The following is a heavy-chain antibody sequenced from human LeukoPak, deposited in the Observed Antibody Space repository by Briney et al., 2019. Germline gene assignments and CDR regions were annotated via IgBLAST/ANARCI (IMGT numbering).Heavy chain of an antibody. J-gene: IGHJ4*02. Sequence: GGSLRLSCAASGFTFSSFWMSWVRQAPGKGLEWVANIKQDGSEKYYVDSEKGRFTISRDNAKNSLYLQMNSLRAEDTAVYYCARDYPLDWLYDNWGQGTLVTVSS. CDR3: ARDYPLDWLYDN. V-gene: IGHV3-7*01. D-gene: IGHD3-9*01. CDR1: GFTFSSFW. CDR2: IKQDGSEK.